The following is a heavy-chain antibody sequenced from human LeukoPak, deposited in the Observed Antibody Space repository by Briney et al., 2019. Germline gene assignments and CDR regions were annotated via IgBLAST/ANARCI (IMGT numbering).Heavy chain of an antibody. V-gene: IGHV3-15*01. Sequence: PGGSLRLSCVASGFSFTNACMSWVRQAPGKGLEWVGRIKNKVDGGTVDYVAPVKGIFTISRDDSKNTLFLQMNSLKTEDTAVYYCTTDPGYYAIYWGQGTLVTVSS. D-gene: IGHD2/OR15-2a*01. J-gene: IGHJ4*02. CDR1: GFSFTNAC. CDR2: IKNKVDGGTV. CDR3: TTDPGYYAIY.